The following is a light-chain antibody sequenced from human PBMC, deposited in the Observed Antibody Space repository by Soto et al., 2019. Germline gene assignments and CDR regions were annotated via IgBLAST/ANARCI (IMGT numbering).Light chain of an antibody. V-gene: IGKV3D-15*01. J-gene: IGKJ1*01. CDR1: QSVSNN. CDR2: GAS. CDR3: QQYNNWPRT. Sequence: SPGTLSLSPGERATLSCRASQSVSNNYLAWYQQKPGQAPRLLIYGASTRATGIPARFSGSGSGTEFTLTISSLQSEDFAVYYCQQYNNWPRTFGQGTKVDIK.